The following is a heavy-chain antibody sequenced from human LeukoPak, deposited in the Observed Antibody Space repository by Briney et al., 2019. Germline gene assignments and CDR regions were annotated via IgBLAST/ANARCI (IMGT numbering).Heavy chain of an antibody. D-gene: IGHD3-3*01. Sequence: PSETLSLTCAVYGGCFCGFYWTWIRPPPGVGLEWSGEINFSESTNSNPSLKSLVIVSIDTSNNQFSLKLSSVTAADSAVYYCAGASPSGPPNPLRPRRSRYGMDVWGQGTTVTVSS. V-gene: IGHV4-34*01. CDR1: GGCFCGFY. CDR2: INFSEST. CDR3: AGASPSGPPNPLRPRRSRYGMDV. J-gene: IGHJ6*02.